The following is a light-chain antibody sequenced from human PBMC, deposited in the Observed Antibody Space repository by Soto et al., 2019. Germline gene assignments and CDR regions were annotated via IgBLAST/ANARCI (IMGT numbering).Light chain of an antibody. Sequence: EIVMTQSPATLSVSPGERATLPCRASQSISNSLAWYQQKPGQAPRLLIYFKSTRATGIPTRFSGSGSGTQFTLTISSLQSEDFAVYYCQQYYNWPRTFGQGTKVDIK. CDR2: FKS. V-gene: IGKV3-15*01. J-gene: IGKJ1*01. CDR1: QSISNS. CDR3: QQYYNWPRT.